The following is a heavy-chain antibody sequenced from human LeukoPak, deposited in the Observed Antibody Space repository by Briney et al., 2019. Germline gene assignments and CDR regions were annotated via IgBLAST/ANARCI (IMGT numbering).Heavy chain of an antibody. J-gene: IGHJ6*03. V-gene: IGHV1-46*01. D-gene: IGHD3-10*01. CDR3: ARTRGYYYYYMDV. Sequence: ASVKVSCKASGYTFTSYYMHWVRQAPGQGLEWMGITNPSGGSTSYAQKFQGRVTMTRDMSTSTVYMELSSLRSEDTAVYYCARTRGYYYYYMDVWGKGTTVTVSS. CDR1: GYTFTSYY. CDR2: TNPSGGST.